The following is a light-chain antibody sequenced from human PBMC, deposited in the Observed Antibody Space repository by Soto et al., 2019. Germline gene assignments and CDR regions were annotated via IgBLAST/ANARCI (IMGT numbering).Light chain of an antibody. CDR3: QQVDSYPRT. Sequence: IPLTQSPSSLSASVGDRVTVTCRASQGIGTYLGWYQQKSGKAPTVLIYASSTLQTGVPSRFSGSGSWTDFSLTIRSLHPEDVATYYCQQVDSYPRTFGQGTKVE. CDR2: ASS. CDR1: QGIGTY. J-gene: IGKJ1*01. V-gene: IGKV1-9*01.